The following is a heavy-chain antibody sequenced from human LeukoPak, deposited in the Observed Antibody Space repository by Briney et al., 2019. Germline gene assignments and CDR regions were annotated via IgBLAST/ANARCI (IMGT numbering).Heavy chain of an antibody. CDR3: AKPREGSTSWYAAG. Sequence: PGGSLRLSCAASGFSFSRNDMHWDRQAPGKGLEWVAVISYDGNKKYYADSVRGRFTTSRDNSKNTLYLEMNSLRAEDTAVYYCAKPREGSTSWYAAGWGQGTLVTVSS. CDR1: GFSFSRND. J-gene: IGHJ4*02. V-gene: IGHV3-30*18. D-gene: IGHD6-13*01. CDR2: ISYDGNKK.